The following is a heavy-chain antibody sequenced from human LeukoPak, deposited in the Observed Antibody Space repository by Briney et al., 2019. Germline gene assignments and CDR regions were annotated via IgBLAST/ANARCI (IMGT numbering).Heavy chain of an antibody. CDR1: GGSISSYY. D-gene: IGHD2-2*02. V-gene: IGHV4-59*12. J-gene: IGHJ3*02. Sequence: PSETLSLTCTVSGGSISSYYWSWIRQPPGKGLEWIGYIYYSGSTNYNPSLKSRVTISVDTSKNQFSLKLSSVTAADTAVYYCARDATPCSSTSCYTNDAFDIWGQGTMVTVSS. CDR3: ARDATPCSSTSCYTNDAFDI. CDR2: IYYSGST.